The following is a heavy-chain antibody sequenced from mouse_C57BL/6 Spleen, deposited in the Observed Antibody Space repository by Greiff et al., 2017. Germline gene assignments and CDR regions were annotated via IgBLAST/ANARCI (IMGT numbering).Heavy chain of an antibody. CDR1: GYSFTSYW. Sequence: QVQLQQPGAELVMPGASVKLSCKASGYSFTSYWMHWVKQRPGQGLEWIGEIDPSDSYTNYNQKFKGKSTLTVDKSSSTAYMQLSSLTSEDSAVYYCASMVTTGNAYWGQGTLVTVSA. V-gene: IGHV1-69*01. CDR3: ASMVTTGNAY. CDR2: IDPSDSYT. J-gene: IGHJ3*01. D-gene: IGHD2-2*01.